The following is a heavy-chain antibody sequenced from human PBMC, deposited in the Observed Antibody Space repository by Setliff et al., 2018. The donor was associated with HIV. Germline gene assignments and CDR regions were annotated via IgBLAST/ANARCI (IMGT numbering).Heavy chain of an antibody. D-gene: IGHD3-22*01. CDR3: ASSRPPDDSSGYLDH. J-gene: IGHJ4*01. CDR2: IKKDGSDK. V-gene: IGHV3-7*03. Sequence: GESLKISCAASGFTFNDYVMTWIRQAPGKGLEWVANIKKDGSDKFYVDSVKGRFAISRDNAKNSLNLEMNSLRAEDTAIYYCASSRPPDDSSGYLDHWGQGTLVTVSS. CDR1: GFTFNDYV.